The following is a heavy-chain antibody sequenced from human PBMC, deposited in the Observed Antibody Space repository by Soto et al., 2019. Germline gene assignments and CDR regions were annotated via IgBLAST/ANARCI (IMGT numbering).Heavy chain of an antibody. D-gene: IGHD2-21*02. CDR3: ASSPNYCGGACHQFYYYGMDV. CDR2: IIPIFGTA. CDR1: GGTFSSYA. J-gene: IGHJ6*02. Sequence: SVKVSCKSSGGTFSSYAISWVRQAPGQGLEWMGGIIPIFGTANYAQKFQGRVTITADESTSTAYMELSSLRSEDTAVYYCASSPNYCGGACHQFYYYGMDVWGQGTTVTVSS. V-gene: IGHV1-69*13.